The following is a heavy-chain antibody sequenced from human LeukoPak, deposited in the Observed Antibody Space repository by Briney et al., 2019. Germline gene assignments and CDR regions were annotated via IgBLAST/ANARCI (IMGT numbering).Heavy chain of an antibody. V-gene: IGHV3-30*04. J-gene: IGHJ5*02. Sequence: GGSLRLSCAASGFTFSSYAMHWARQAPGKGLEWVAVISYDGSNKYYADSVKGRFTISRDNSKNTLHLQMNSLRAEDTAVYYCARRYCSSTSCYSGLLFDPWGQGTLVTVSS. CDR2: ISYDGSNK. D-gene: IGHD2-2*01. CDR1: GFTFSSYA. CDR3: ARRYCSSTSCYSGLLFDP.